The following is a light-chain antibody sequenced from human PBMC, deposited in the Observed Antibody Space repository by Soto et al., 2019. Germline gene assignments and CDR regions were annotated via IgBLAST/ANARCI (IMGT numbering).Light chain of an antibody. CDR1: QGIKDY. CDR3: QQYNTWPRT. V-gene: IGKV3-15*01. CDR2: GAS. Sequence: EIVMTQSPATLSVSPGERATLSCRASQGIKDYLAWFQQKPGQAHRLLIYGASTRATAIPARFSGSGSGTEFTLSISSLQSEEFAVYYCQQYNTWPRTFGQGTKVETK. J-gene: IGKJ1*01.